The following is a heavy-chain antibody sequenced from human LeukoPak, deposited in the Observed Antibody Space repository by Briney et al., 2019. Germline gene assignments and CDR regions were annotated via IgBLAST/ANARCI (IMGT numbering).Heavy chain of an antibody. Sequence: RPSETLSLTCTVSGGSISSYYWSWIRQPPGKGLEWIGYIYYSGSTNYNPSLKSRVTISVDTSKNQFSLKLSSVTAADTAVYYCARTGEYQLLTGAFDIWGQGTMVTVSS. CDR2: IYYSGST. CDR3: ARTGEYQLLTGAFDI. D-gene: IGHD2-2*01. J-gene: IGHJ3*02. CDR1: GGSISSYY. V-gene: IGHV4-59*01.